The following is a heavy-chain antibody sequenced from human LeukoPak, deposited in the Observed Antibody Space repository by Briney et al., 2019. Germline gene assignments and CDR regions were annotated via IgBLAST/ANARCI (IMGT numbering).Heavy chain of an antibody. Sequence: PSETLSLTCTVSGDSISSVYWSWIRQPPGKGLEWIGYIYYSGSTNYNPSLKSRVTISINTSKNQFSLNLTSVTAADTAVYFCARGTTPTSYWGQGALVTVSS. CDR3: ARGTTPTSY. D-gene: IGHD1-1*01. CDR2: IYYSGST. CDR1: GDSISSVY. V-gene: IGHV4-59*01. J-gene: IGHJ4*02.